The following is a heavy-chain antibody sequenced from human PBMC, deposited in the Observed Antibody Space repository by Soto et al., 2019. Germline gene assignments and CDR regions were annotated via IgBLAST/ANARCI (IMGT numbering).Heavy chain of an antibody. CDR3: AKESGYCTNGVCYTAGGTFDY. Sequence: GGSLRLSCAASGFTFSSYGMHWVRQAPGKGLEWVAVISYDGSNKYYADSVKGRFTISRDNSKNTLYRQMNSLRAEDAAVYYCAKESGYCTNGVCYTAGGTFDYWGQGTLVTVSS. CDR1: GFTFSSYG. J-gene: IGHJ4*02. CDR2: ISYDGSNK. V-gene: IGHV3-30*18. D-gene: IGHD2-8*01.